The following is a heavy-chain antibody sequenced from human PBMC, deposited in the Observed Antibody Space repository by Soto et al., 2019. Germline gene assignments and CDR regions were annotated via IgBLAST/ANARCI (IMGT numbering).Heavy chain of an antibody. Sequence: PSETLSLTCAVYGGSFSGYYWSWIRQPPGKGLEWIGEINHSGSTNYNPSLKSRLTISVDTSKKQFSLKLSSVTAADTAVYYCARYYYDSSGYTSYYFDYWGQGTLVTVSS. CDR3: ARYYYDSSGYTSYYFDY. CDR2: INHSGST. V-gene: IGHV4-34*09. CDR1: GGSFSGYY. J-gene: IGHJ4*02. D-gene: IGHD3-22*01.